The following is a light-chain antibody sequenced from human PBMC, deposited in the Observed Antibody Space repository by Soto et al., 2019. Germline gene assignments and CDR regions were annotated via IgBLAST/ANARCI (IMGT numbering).Light chain of an antibody. CDR2: DVS. Sequence: QSVLTQPASVSGSPGQSITISCTGTSRDVGSYNYVSWYQQRPGKAPRLMIYDVSDRPSGISIRFSGSKSVNTASLTISGLQAEDEADYFCGSYTSSSTVVFGGGTKLTVL. V-gene: IGLV2-14*01. CDR3: GSYTSSSTVV. J-gene: IGLJ3*02. CDR1: SRDVGSYNY.